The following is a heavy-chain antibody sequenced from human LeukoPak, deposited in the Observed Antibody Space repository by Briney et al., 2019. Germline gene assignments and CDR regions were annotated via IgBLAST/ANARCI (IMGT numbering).Heavy chain of an antibody. CDR2: INPIFGTA. Sequence: SVKVSCKASGGTFSSYAISWVRQAPGQGLEWMGGINPIFGTANYAQKFQGRVTITADESTSTAYMELSSLRSEDTAVYYCARGGQWLVQYYFDYWGQGTLVTVSS. V-gene: IGHV1-69*13. CDR3: ARGGQWLVQYYFDY. D-gene: IGHD6-19*01. CDR1: GGTFSSYA. J-gene: IGHJ4*02.